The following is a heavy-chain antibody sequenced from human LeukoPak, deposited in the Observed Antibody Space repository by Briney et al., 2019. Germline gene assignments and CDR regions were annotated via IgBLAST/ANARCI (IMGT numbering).Heavy chain of an antibody. D-gene: IGHD4-17*01. CDR2: FSGSGGST. V-gene: IGHV3-23*01. CDR3: AEGGAYYFDY. Sequence: GGSLRLSCAASGFTFSRFAMSWVRQAPGKGLEWVSGFSGSGGSTYYADSMKGRFTISRDNSKNTLYLQMNSLRVEDTAVYYCAEGGAYYFDYWGQGTLVTVSS. CDR1: GFTFSRFA. J-gene: IGHJ4*02.